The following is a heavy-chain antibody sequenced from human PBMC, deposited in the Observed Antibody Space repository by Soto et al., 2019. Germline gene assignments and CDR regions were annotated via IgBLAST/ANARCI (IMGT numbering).Heavy chain of an antibody. CDR3: ARESLAYCGGDCYSPPFDY. CDR1: GGSISSDDYY. D-gene: IGHD2-21*02. J-gene: IGHJ4*02. V-gene: IGHV4-31*03. Sequence: QVQLQESGPGLVKPSQTLSLTCTVSGGSISSDDYYWSWIRQHPGKGLEWIGYIHYSGSTFYNPSLKNRVSTSVETSKGQFSLKLSSVTAADTAVYYCARESLAYCGGDCYSPPFDYWGQGVLVTVSS. CDR2: IHYSGST.